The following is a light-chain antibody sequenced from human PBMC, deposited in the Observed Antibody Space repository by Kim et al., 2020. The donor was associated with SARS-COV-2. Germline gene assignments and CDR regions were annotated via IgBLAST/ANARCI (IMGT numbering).Light chain of an antibody. V-gene: IGLV2-14*03. Sequence: GQSITSAGTGASSDVVGHDYVAWYQRHADKAPKVMIFDVSNRPSGVSDRFSGSKSGNTASLTISGLQTEDEADYYCSSYTSRDTYVFGTGTKVTVL. J-gene: IGLJ1*01. CDR3: SSYTSRDTYV. CDR2: DVS. CDR1: SSDVVGHDY.